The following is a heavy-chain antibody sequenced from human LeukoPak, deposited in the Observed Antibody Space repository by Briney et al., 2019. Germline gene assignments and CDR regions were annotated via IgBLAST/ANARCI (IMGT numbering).Heavy chain of an antibody. J-gene: IGHJ3*02. CDR2: IISSSSYI. Sequence: GGSLRLSCVASGFTFSSYSMNWVRQAPGKGLEWVSSIISSSSYIYYADSVKGRFTIYRDNAKNSLYLQMNSLRAEDTAAYYCASWDSSGSRRCFDIWGQGTMVTVSS. V-gene: IGHV3-21*01. D-gene: IGHD3-22*01. CDR3: ASWDSSGSRRCFDI. CDR1: GFTFSSYS.